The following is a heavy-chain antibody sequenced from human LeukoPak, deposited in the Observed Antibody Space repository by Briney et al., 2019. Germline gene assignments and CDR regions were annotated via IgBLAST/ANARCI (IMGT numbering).Heavy chain of an antibody. CDR1: VYTFTIYG. CDR2: ISAYNGNT. V-gene: IGHV1-18*01. D-gene: IGHD6-19*01. J-gene: IGHJ4*02. CDR3: ARDCSSGWYAFDY. Sequence: GASVKVSCKSAVYTFTIYGISLVRQAPGQGLEWMGWISAYNGNTNYAQKLQGRVTMTTDTSTSTAYMELRSLRSDDTAFYYCARDCSSGWYAFDYWGQGTLVTVSS.